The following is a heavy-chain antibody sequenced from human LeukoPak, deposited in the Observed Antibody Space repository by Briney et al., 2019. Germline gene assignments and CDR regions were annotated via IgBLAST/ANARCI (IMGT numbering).Heavy chain of an antibody. D-gene: IGHD3-22*01. J-gene: IGHJ4*02. V-gene: IGHV5-10-1*01. CDR3: ARHADPMYYYDSSGLYYFNY. Sequence: GESLRISCKGSGYSFTTYWITWVRQMPGKGLEWMGRIDPSDSYTHYSPSFQGHVTISADKSISTAYLQWSSLKASDTAMYYCARHADPMYYYDSSGLYYFNYWGQGTLVTVSS. CDR1: GYSFTTYW. CDR2: IDPSDSYT.